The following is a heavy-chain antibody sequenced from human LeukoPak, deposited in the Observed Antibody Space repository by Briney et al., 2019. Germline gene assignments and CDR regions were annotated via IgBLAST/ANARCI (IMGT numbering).Heavy chain of an antibody. J-gene: IGHJ4*02. CDR3: ARHRSNTPGDY. D-gene: IGHD1-14*01. CDR2: ISSYNGNT. CDR1: GYTFTSYG. V-gene: IGHV1-18*01. Sequence: ASVTVSCKASGYTFTSYGISWVRQAPGQGLEWMGWISSYNGNTNYAQRLQGRVTMSTDTSTGTAYMELRSLRSDDTAVYYCARHRSNTPGDYWGQGTLVTVSS.